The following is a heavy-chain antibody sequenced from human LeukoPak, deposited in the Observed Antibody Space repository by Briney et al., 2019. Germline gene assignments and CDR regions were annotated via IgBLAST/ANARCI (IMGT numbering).Heavy chain of an antibody. CDR3: ARALGDYYYYYMDV. D-gene: IGHD7-27*01. CDR2: IRYDGSNK. Sequence: PGGSLRLSCAASGFTFSSYGMHWVRQAPGKGLEWVAFIRYDGSNKYYADSVKGRFTISRDNSKNTLYLQMNSLRAEDTAVYYCARALGDYYYYYMDVWGKGTTVTVSS. J-gene: IGHJ6*03. CDR1: GFTFSSYG. V-gene: IGHV3-30*02.